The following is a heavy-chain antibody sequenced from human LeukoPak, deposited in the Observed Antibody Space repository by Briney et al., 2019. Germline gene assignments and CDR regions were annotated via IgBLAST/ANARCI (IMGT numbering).Heavy chain of an antibody. CDR1: GFTLSSNE. Sequence: GGSLRLSCTVSGFTLSSNEMTWFPQAPGKGLEWVSSIGYGGADSHYADSVKGRFTISRDNSKNTLYLQLSSLRADDTAVYYCTRNSGWYGISWGQGTLVTVSS. CDR3: TRNSGWYGIS. V-gene: IGHV3-23*01. J-gene: IGHJ4*02. D-gene: IGHD6-19*01. CDR2: IGYGGADS.